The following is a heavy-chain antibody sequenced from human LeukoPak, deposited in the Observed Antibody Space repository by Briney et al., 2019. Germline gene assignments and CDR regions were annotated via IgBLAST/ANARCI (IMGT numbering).Heavy chain of an antibody. CDR1: GGSISSSSYY. CDR2: IYYSGST. J-gene: IGHJ3*01. V-gene: IGHV4-39*01. Sequence: PSETLSLTCTVSGGSISSSSYYWGWIRQPPGKGLEWIGSIYYSGSTYYNPSLKSRVTISVDTSKNQFSLKLSSVTAADTAVYYCARLFSSSWYRGAFDLWGRGTMVTVSS. D-gene: IGHD6-13*01. CDR3: ARLFSSSWYRGAFDL.